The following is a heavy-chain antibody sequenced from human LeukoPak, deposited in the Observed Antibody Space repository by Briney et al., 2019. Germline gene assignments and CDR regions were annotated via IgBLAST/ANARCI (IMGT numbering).Heavy chain of an antibody. J-gene: IGHJ4*02. CDR1: GFTFSSYA. Sequence: GGSLRLSCAASGFTFSSYAMSWVRQAPGNGLEWVSAISGSGGSTYYADSVKGRFTISRDNSKNTLYLQMNSLRAEDTAVYYCAKSNHLGVVIFFDYWGQGTLVTVSS. V-gene: IGHV3-23*01. CDR3: AKSNHLGVVIFFDY. CDR2: ISGSGGST. D-gene: IGHD3-3*01.